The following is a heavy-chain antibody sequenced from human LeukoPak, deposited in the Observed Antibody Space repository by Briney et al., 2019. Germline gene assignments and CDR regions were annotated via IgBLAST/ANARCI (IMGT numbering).Heavy chain of an antibody. CDR3: ARDSLSTIFGAVRGGESWFDP. Sequence: ASVKVSCKASGYTFTSYYMHWVRQAPGQGLEWMGIINPSGGSTSYAQKFQGRVTMTRDTSTSTVYMELSSLRSEDTAVYYCARDSLSTIFGAVRGGESWFDPWGQGTLVTVSS. D-gene: IGHD3-3*01. CDR1: GYTFTSYY. J-gene: IGHJ5*02. CDR2: INPSGGST. V-gene: IGHV1-46*01.